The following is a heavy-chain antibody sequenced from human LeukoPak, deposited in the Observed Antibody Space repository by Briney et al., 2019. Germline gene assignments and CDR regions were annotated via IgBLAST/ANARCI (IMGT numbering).Heavy chain of an antibody. J-gene: IGHJ4*02. Sequence: PGGSVRLSCAVSGFTFSSYSMNWVRQAPGKGLEWVSCISSSSSYIYYADSVKGRFTISRDNAKNSLYLQMNSLRAEDTAVYYCARDRLAVGGPYYFDYWGQGTLVTVSS. CDR3: ARDRLAVGGPYYFDY. CDR2: ISSSSSYI. V-gene: IGHV3-21*01. CDR1: GFTFSSYS. D-gene: IGHD6-19*01.